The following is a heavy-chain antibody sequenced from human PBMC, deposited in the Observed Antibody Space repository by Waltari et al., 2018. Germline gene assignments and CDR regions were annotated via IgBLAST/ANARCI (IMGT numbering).Heavy chain of an antibody. J-gene: IGHJ5*02. CDR3: AGAEDIVVRNWFDP. Sequence: QVQLVQSGAEVKKPGSSVKVSCKASGGTFSTYAINWVRQAPGQGLEWMGRIIPIFGSTNYAQQFQGRITITADKSTKTAYMELRSLRSEDTAIYYCAGAEDIVVRNWFDPWGQGTLVAVSS. V-gene: IGHV1-69*08. CDR1: GGTFSTYA. CDR2: IIPIFGST. D-gene: IGHD2-15*01.